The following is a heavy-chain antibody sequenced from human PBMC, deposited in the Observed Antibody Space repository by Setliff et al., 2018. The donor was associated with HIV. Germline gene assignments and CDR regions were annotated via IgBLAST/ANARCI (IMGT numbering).Heavy chain of an antibody. V-gene: IGHV1-2*02. Sequence: ASVKVSCKASGYGFTGYFIHWVRQAPGQGLEWMGWINPNSGDTNYAQKFQGGVTMTRDTSISTAYMELGRLRSDDTAVYFCAREGITIFYFYYFAVDVWGQGTTVTVSS. CDR3: AREGITIFYFYYFAVDV. CDR2: INPNSGDT. J-gene: IGHJ6*02. D-gene: IGHD3-9*01. CDR1: GYGFTGYF.